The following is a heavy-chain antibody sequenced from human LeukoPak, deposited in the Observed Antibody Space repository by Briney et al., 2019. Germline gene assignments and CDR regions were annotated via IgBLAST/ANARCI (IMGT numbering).Heavy chain of an antibody. CDR2: INHSGST. CDR3: ARDVEPNARGYYYGSGSYSDNWFDP. D-gene: IGHD3-10*01. V-gene: IGHV4-34*01. CDR1: GGSFSGYY. Sequence: SETLSLTCAVYGGSFSGYYWSWIRQPPGKGLEWIGEINHSGSTNYNPSLKSRVTISVDTSKNQFSLKLSSVTAADTAVYYCARDVEPNARGYYYGSGSYSDNWFDPWGRGTLVTVSS. J-gene: IGHJ5*02.